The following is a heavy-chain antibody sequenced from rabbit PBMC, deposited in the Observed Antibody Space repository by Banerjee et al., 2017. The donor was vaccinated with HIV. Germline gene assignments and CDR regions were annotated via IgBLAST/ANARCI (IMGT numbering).Heavy chain of an antibody. J-gene: IGHJ4*01. CDR3: ARDLVTAIGWNFVL. V-gene: IGHV1S40*01. D-gene: IGHD7-1*01. Sequence: APGKGLEWIARIYTGSSGKTYYASWAKGRFTISKTSSTTVALQMTSLTAADTATYFCARDLVTAIGWNFVLWGPGTLVTVS. CDR2: IYTGSSGKT.